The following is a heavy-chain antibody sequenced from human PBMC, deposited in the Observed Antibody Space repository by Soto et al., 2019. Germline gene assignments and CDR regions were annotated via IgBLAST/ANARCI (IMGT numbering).Heavy chain of an antibody. D-gene: IGHD4-17*01. J-gene: IGHJ6*02. V-gene: IGHV1-69*01. CDR3: ASGAGVYAVTATNGIAG. Sequence: QVQLVQSGAAVKKPGSSLKVSCKASGGTVSSYAISWVRQATGQGLEWMGWIIPIFGTANYAQKFQGRVTITADESTSTTCIGLSSLRAEDTAVYYCASGAGVYAVTATNGIAGWGQGTTVTVTS. CDR1: GGTVSSYA. CDR2: IIPIFGTA.